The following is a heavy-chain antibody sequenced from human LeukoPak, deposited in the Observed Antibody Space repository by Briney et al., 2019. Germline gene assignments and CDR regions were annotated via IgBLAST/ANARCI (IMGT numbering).Heavy chain of an antibody. Sequence: PGGSLRLSCAASGFRLSDYGLHWVRQGPGKGLEWLAVINYDGSNRYYADSVKGRFTISKDSSENTLYLQMNRLRGDDTAIYYCARWGGPRKFSFDYWGKEPWPPSPQ. CDR1: GFRLSDYG. CDR2: INYDGSNR. D-gene: IGHD3-16*01. CDR3: ARWGGPRKFSFDY. V-gene: IGHV3-33*01. J-gene: IGHJ4*01.